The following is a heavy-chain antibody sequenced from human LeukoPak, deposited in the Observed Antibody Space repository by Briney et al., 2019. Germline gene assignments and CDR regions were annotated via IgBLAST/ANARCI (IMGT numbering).Heavy chain of an antibody. CDR2: VNPSGSDR. D-gene: IGHD1-1*01. J-gene: IGHJ6*03. CDR3: ARDSGGNSNWNYYYYYMDV. CDR1: GYTFSNHY. Sequence: ASVKVSCKTSGYTFSNHYIHWVRLTPGQGLEWMGVVNPSGSDRRYAEKFQGRLTMTRDTSTSTVYMELSSLKSEDTALYYCARDSGGNSNWNYYYYYMDVWGKGTTVTVSS. V-gene: IGHV1-46*01.